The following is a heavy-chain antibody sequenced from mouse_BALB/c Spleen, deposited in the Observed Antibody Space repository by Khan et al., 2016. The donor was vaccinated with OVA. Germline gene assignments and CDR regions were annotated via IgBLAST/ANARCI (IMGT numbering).Heavy chain of an antibody. CDR1: GFSLTSYG. D-gene: IGHD1-1*01. CDR2: IWSGGST. Sequence: QVQLQQSGPGLVQPSQSLSITCTVSGFSLTSYGVPWVRQSPGKGLEWLGVIWSGGSTNYHSTLKSRLIISKDNSKRQVFLTLNSLQTDDTATYYCAKFTPDYYSMDYWGQGTSVTVSS. CDR3: AKFTPDYYSMDY. J-gene: IGHJ4*01. V-gene: IGHV2-4-1*01.